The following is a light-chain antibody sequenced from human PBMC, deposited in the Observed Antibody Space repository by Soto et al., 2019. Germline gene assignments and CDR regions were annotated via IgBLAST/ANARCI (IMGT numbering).Light chain of an antibody. CDR3: QQGSNWPLT. V-gene: IGKV3-11*01. J-gene: IGKJ4*01. CDR1: QSVSSY. Sequence: EIVLTQSPATLSLSPGERATLSCRASQSVSSYLAWYQQKPGQAPRLLIFDASNRATGIPARFSGSGSGTAFPLTISRLEPESLAVYYCQQGSNWPLTFGGGTKVEIK. CDR2: DAS.